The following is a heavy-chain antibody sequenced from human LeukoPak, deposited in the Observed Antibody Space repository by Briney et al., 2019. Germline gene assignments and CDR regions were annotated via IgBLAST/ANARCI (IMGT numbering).Heavy chain of an antibody. CDR3: ARESQWLVPF. Sequence: SETLSLTCAVYGGSFSGYYWSWIRQPPGKGLEWIGEINHSGSTNYNPSLKSRVTISVDTSKNQFSLKLSSVTAADTAVYYCARESQWLVPFWGQGTLVTVSS. D-gene: IGHD6-19*01. V-gene: IGHV4-34*01. CDR1: GGSFSGYY. J-gene: IGHJ4*02. CDR2: INHSGST.